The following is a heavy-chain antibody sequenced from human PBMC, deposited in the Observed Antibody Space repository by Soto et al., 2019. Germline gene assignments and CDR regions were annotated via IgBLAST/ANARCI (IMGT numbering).Heavy chain of an antibody. CDR1: GYSISSGYY. CDR2: IYHSGST. J-gene: IGHJ6*02. Sequence: SETLSLTCAVSGYSISSGYYWGWIRQPPGKGLEWFGSIYHSGSTYNNPSLKSRVTISVDTSKNQFSLKLSSVTAADTAVYYCARVGGYGMYVWGQGTTVTVSS. CDR3: ARVGGYGMYV. V-gene: IGHV4-38-2*01. D-gene: IGHD3-10*01.